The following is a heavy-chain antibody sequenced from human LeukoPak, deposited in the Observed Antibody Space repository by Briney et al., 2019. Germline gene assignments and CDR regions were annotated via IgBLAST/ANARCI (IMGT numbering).Heavy chain of an antibody. J-gene: IGHJ5*02. CDR1: GYSFTSYW. Sequence: GESLKISCKGSGYSFTSYWIGWVRQMPGKGLEWMGIIYPGDSDTRYSPSFQGQVTISADKSLSTAYLQWSSLKASDTAMYYCARQYCSSTSCYPTFWFDPWGQGTLVTVSS. CDR3: ARQYCSSTSCYPTFWFDP. D-gene: IGHD2-2*01. V-gene: IGHV5-51*01. CDR2: IYPGDSDT.